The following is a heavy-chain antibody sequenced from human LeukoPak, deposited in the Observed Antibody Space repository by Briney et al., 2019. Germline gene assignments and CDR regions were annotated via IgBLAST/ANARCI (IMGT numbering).Heavy chain of an antibody. CDR2: MNQDGSEK. Sequence: GGSLRLSCAASGVTFSSYWISWVRQARGKVLEWVANMNQDGSEKYYVDSVKGRFTISRDNAKNSLYLQMNNLRAEDTAVYYCARGGELLRPADYWGQGALVTVSS. D-gene: IGHD1-26*01. J-gene: IGHJ4*02. CDR3: ARGGELLRPADY. CDR1: GVTFSSYW. V-gene: IGHV3-7*01.